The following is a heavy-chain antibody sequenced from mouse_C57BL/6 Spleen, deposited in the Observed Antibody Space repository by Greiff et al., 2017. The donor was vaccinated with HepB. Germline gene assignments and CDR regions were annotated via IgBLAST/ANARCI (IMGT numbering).Heavy chain of an antibody. CDR2: INPSNGGT. D-gene: IGHD1-1*01. CDR3: AREVGYYGTWYFDV. Sequence: QVQLQQSGTELVKPGASVKLSCKASGYTFTSYWMHWVKQRPGQGLEWIGNINPSNGGTNYNEKFKSKATLTVDKSSSTAYMQLSSLTSEDSAVYYCAREVGYYGTWYFDVWGTGTTVTVSS. V-gene: IGHV1-53*01. J-gene: IGHJ1*03. CDR1: GYTFTSYW.